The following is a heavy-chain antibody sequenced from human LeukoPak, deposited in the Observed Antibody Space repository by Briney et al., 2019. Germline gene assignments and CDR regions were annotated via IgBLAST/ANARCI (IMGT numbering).Heavy chain of an antibody. V-gene: IGHV3-7*01. CDR3: AKDLSRHYAFDY. D-gene: IGHD3-16*01. Sequence: GGSLRLSCAASGFSFSTYWMSWVRQAPGQGLEWVASIKYDASEKHYVDSVKGRFTISRDNGKNSLSLQMNSLRAEDTAVYYCAKDLSRHYAFDYWGQGTLVTVSS. J-gene: IGHJ4*02. CDR1: GFSFSTYW. CDR2: IKYDASEK.